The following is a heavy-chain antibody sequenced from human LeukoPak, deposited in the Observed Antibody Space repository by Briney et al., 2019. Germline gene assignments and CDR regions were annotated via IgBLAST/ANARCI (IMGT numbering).Heavy chain of an antibody. V-gene: IGHV4-61*08. CDR2: IYYISNT. Sequence: SETLSLTCTVSGASVGSAGYYWSWIRQPPGGGLEWIGYIYYISNTNYNPSLKSRLTMSVDPSKNQFSLKLNSVTAADTAVYYCARTQSQSGTYRYYFGYWGQGTVVTVPS. CDR1: GASVGSAGYY. CDR3: ARTQSQSGTYRYYFGY. J-gene: IGHJ4*02. D-gene: IGHD1-26*01.